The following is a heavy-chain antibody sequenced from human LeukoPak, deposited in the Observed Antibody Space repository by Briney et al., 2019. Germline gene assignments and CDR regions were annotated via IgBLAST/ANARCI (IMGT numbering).Heavy chain of an antibody. J-gene: IGHJ4*02. D-gene: IGHD2-2*01. CDR1: GFTFNIYT. CDR2: ISSSSSNL. V-gene: IGHV3-21*01. CDR3: ARVAGYCDSTSNCYSDY. Sequence: GGSLRLSCAASGFTFNIYTMNWVRQSPGKGLEWVSSISSSSSNLYYADSVKGRFTISRDNAKNSLYLQMNSLRAEGTAVYYCARVAGYCDSTSNCYSDYWGQGTLVTVSS.